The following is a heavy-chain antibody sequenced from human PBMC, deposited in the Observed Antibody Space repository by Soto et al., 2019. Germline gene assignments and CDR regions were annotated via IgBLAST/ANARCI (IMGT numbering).Heavy chain of an antibody. J-gene: IGHJ4*02. D-gene: IGHD6-19*01. CDR3: ARPTDGWNFEY. Sequence: ASVKVSCKASGYTFTSYGISWVRQAPGQGLEWMGWISAYNGNTNYAQKLQGRFTMTTDTSTSTAYVELRSLRSDDTAVYYCARPTDGWNFEYWGQGTLVTVSS. CDR1: GYTFTSYG. V-gene: IGHV1-18*01. CDR2: ISAYNGNT.